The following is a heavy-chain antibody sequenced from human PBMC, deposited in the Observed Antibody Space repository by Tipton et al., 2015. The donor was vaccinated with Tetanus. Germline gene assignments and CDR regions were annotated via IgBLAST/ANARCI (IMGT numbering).Heavy chain of an antibody. Sequence: LRLSCAASGFTVSSNFMSWVRQVPGKGLEWIGYTHHSGNTNYNPSLSGRVTTSVDTSKNQFSLKMSSVTAADTAVYYCARWGDASGSTNLYAFDIWGQGAMVSVSS. D-gene: IGHD3-10*01. CDR1: GFTVSSNF. CDR3: ARWGDASGSTNLYAFDI. J-gene: IGHJ3*02. V-gene: IGHV4-59*02. CDR2: THHSGNT.